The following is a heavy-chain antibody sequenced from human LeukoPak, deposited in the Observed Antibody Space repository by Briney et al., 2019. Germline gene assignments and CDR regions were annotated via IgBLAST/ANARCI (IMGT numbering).Heavy chain of an antibody. V-gene: IGHV4-39*07. CDR1: GGSISSSSYY. Sequence: SETLSLTCTVSGGSISSSSYYWGWIRQPPGKGLEWLGSIYYSGSTYYNPSLKSRVTISVDTSKNQFSLKLSSVTAADTAVYYCARGRSLYGYNYFNYYYYMDVWGKGTTVTVSS. CDR2: IYYSGST. CDR3: ARGRSLYGYNYFNYYYYMDV. J-gene: IGHJ6*03. D-gene: IGHD5-24*01.